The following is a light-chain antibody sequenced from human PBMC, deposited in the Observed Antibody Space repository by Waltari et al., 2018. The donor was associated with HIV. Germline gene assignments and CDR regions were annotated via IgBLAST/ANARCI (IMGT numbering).Light chain of an antibody. CDR3: VTWDDSLRGVV. CDR1: PSTLGSTY. Sequence: SVVTQPPSASGTPGQRVTTPRSGTPSTLGSTYASWYQPLPGTAPQPLIHRNEQRPAGVPDRFSGSTSGTSASLAISGLRSEDEADYYCVTWDDSLRGVVFGGGTKVAVL. J-gene: IGLJ2*01. CDR2: RNE. V-gene: IGLV1-47*01.